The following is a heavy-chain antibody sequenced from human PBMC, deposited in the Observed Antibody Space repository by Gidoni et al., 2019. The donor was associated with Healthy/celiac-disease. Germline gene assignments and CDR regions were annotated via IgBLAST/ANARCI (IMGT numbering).Heavy chain of an antibody. CDR1: GFTFSRDG. V-gene: IGHV3-30*02. CDR2: IRYDGSNK. Sequence: QVPLVEAGGGVVQPGGSLRLSCAASGFTFSRDGMHWVRQAQGKGLEWVAFIRYDGSNKYYAASVKGRFTISRDNSKNTLYLQMNSLRAEDTAVYYCAKSTVATLFDDWGQGTLVTVSS. J-gene: IGHJ4*02. CDR3: AKSTVATLFDD. D-gene: IGHD4-17*01.